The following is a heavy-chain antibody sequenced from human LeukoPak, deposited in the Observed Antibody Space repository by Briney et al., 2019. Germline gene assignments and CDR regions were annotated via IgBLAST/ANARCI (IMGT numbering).Heavy chain of an antibody. CDR2: IYYIGST. V-gene: IGHV4-61*01. CDR3: AIYYDSTGSFDY. J-gene: IGHJ4*02. Sequence: SETLSLTCTVSRDSLRRRSYYWTWIRQPPGKGLEWIGYIYYIGSTNYNPSLRSRLTMSVDTSKNQFSLRLSSVIAADTAVYYCAIYYDSTGSFDYWGQGTLVTVSS. CDR1: RDSLRRRSYY. D-gene: IGHD3-22*01.